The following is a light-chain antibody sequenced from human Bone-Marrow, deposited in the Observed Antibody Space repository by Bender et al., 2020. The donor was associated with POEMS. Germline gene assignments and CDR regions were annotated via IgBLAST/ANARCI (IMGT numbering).Light chain of an antibody. CDR2: EVT. V-gene: IGLV2-14*01. CDR3: SSYGGITTWV. J-gene: IGLJ3*02. CDR1: SSDVGGYDY. Sequence: QSPLTQPASVSGSPGQSITISCTGTSSDVGGYDYVTWYQHHPGKAPKLLIYEVTNRPSGISHRFSGSKSGTTASLTISRLQPEDEADYFCSSYGGITTWVFGGGTKLTVL.